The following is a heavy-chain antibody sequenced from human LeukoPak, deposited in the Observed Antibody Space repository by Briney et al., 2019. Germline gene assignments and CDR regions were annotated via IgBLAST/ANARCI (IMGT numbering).Heavy chain of an antibody. V-gene: IGHV3-30*03. J-gene: IGHJ4*02. CDR2: TSSDGSIK. CDR1: GFIFSNYA. D-gene: IGHD4/OR15-4a*01. Sequence: GGSLRLSCAASGFIFSNYAMHWVRQAPGKGLEWVALTSSDGSIKNYADSVKGRFTISRDNSKNTLYLEVNSLRPEDTAVYYCAAYADYGGAWPLDYWGQGTLVTVSS. CDR3: AAYADYGGAWPLDY.